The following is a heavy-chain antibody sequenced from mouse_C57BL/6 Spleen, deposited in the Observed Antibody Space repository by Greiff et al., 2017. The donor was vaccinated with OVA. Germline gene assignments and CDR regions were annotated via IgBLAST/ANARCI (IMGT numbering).Heavy chain of an antibody. J-gene: IGHJ2*01. Sequence: VQLQQPGTELVKPGASVKLSCKASGYTFTSYWMHWVKQRPGQGLEWIGNINPRNGGTNYNEKFKSKATLTVDKSSSTAYMQLSRLTSEDSAVYYCARNDGYYHYCDYWGQGTTLTVSS. D-gene: IGHD2-3*01. CDR3: ARNDGYYHYCDY. CDR1: GYTFTSYW. CDR2: INPRNGGT. V-gene: IGHV1-53*01.